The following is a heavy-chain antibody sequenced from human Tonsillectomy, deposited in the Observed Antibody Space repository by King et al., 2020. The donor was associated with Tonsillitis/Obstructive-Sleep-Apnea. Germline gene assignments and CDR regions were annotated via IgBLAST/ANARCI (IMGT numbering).Heavy chain of an antibody. V-gene: IGHV1-58*02. D-gene: IGHD3-16*01. CDR1: GFTFTSSA. J-gene: IGHJ4*02. CDR3: AADLTGDGPYFDY. CDR2: IVVGSGNT. Sequence: QLVESGPEVKKPGTSVKVSCKASGFTFTSSAMQWVRQARGQRLEWIGWIVVGSGNTNYAQKFQERVTITRDMSTSTAYMELSSLRSEGTAVNYWAADLTGDGPYFDYWGQGTLVTVSS.